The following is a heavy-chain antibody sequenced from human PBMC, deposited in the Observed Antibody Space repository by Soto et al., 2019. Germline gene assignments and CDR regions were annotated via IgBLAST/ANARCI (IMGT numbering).Heavy chain of an antibody. CDR1: GGSISSINYS. CDR2: IHYSGTT. Sequence: PSENLSLTCAVSGGSISSINYSWGWIRQPPGKGLEWIGAIHYSGTTYYKSSLKGRVTISVDTSRNQFSLKLSSVTAADTAVYYCARRLERRKERFDPWGRGILVTVSS. D-gene: IGHD1-1*01. J-gene: IGHJ5*02. V-gene: IGHV4-39*01. CDR3: ARRLERRKERFDP.